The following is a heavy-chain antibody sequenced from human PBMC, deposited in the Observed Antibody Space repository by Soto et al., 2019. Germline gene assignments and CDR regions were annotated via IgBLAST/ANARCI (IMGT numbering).Heavy chain of an antibody. J-gene: IGHJ6*02. CDR2: IYHSGST. D-gene: IGHD3-10*01. CDR1: GGSISSSNW. CDR3: ARVGLLWFGELSRNYYYGMDV. V-gene: IGHV4-4*02. Sequence: SETLSLTCAVSGGSISSSNWWSWVRQPPGKGLEWIGEIYHSGSTNYNPSLKSRVTISVDKSKNQFSLKLSSVTAADTVVYFCARVGLLWFGELSRNYYYGMDVWGQGTTVT.